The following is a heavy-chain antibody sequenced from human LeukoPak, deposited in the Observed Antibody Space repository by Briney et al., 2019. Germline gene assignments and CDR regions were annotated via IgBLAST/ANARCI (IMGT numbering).Heavy chain of an antibody. CDR2: IYWNDDK. CDR3: AHYYDFWSGYYAFDY. Sequence: KESGPTLVNPPQTLTLTCTFSGFSLSTRGVGVGWIRQPPGKALEWLSLIYWNDDKRYSPSLKSRLTITKDTSKNQVVLTMTNMDPVDTATYYCAHYYDFWSGYYAFDYWGQGTLVTVSS. J-gene: IGHJ4*02. CDR1: GFSLSTRGVG. D-gene: IGHD3-3*01. V-gene: IGHV2-5*01.